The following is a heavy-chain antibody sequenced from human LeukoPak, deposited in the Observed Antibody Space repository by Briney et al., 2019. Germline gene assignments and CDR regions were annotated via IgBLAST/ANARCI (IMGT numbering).Heavy chain of an antibody. Sequence: GGSLRLSCAASGFTFSSYGMHWVRQAPGKGLEWVAFIRYDGSNKYYADSVKGRFTISRDNSKNTLYLQMNSLRAEDTAVYYCAKDGEYYGGTDAFDIWGQGTMVTVSS. CDR1: GFTFSSYG. J-gene: IGHJ3*02. V-gene: IGHV3-30*02. CDR2: IRYDGSNK. CDR3: AKDGEYYGGTDAFDI. D-gene: IGHD4-23*01.